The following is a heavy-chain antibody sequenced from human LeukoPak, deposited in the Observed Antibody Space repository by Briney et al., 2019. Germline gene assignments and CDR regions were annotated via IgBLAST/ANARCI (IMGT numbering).Heavy chain of an antibody. CDR3: ARPRSITNNWFDP. V-gene: IGHV1-2*02. CDR1: GYTFTGYY. J-gene: IGHJ5*02. CDR2: INPNSGGT. Sequence: GASVKVSCKASGYTFTGYYTHWVRQAPGQGLEWMGWINPNSGGTNYAQKFQGRVTMTRDTSISTAYMELSRLRSDDTAVYYCARPRSITNNWFDPWGQGTLVTVSS. D-gene: IGHD2-2*01.